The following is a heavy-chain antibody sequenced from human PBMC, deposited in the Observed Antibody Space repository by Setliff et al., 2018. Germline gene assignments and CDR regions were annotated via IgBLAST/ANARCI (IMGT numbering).Heavy chain of an antibody. CDR3: VRDLGQWALDF. CDR2: IRVYDGYT. V-gene: IGHV1-18*01. D-gene: IGHD1-26*01. J-gene: IGHJ4*02. Sequence: ASVKVSCKTSGYMFTTHGISWVRQDPGQGLEWMGWIRVYDGYTDYAQKFQGRVTMTKDTSTSTAYTELRSLRPDDTAVYYCVRDLGQWALDFWGQGTLVTVSS. CDR1: GYMFTTHG.